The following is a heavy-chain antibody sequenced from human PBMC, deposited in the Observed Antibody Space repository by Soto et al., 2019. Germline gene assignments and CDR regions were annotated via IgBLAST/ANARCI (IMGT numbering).Heavy chain of an antibody. J-gene: IGHJ4*02. D-gene: IGHD3-3*01. CDR2: ISYDGSNK. V-gene: IGHV3-30-3*01. Sequence: QVQLVESGGGVVQPGRSLRLSCAASGFTFSSCAMHWVRQAPGKGLEWVALISYDGSNKYYADSVKGRFTISRDNSKNTLYLQMNSLRAEDTAVSYCARDTRDLRFLAWSYYFDYWGQGTLVTFSS. CDR3: ARDTRDLRFLAWSYYFDY. CDR1: GFTFSSCA.